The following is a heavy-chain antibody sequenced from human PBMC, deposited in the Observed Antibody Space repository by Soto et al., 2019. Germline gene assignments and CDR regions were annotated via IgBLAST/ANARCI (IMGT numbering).Heavy chain of an antibody. Sequence: GGSLRLSCATSGFTFSRYGMHWVRQAPGKGLEGVAVISNDGSNQYYVDSVKGRFTISRDNSKNTLYLQMNSLRAEDTAVYYCAKDKLGSSGCFNYWGQGTLVTVSS. D-gene: IGHD6-19*01. J-gene: IGHJ4*02. V-gene: IGHV3-30*18. CDR1: GFTFSRYG. CDR2: ISNDGSNQ. CDR3: AKDKLGSSGCFNY.